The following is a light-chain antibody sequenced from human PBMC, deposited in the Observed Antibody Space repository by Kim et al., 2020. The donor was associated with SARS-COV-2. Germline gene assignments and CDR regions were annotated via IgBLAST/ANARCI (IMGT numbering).Light chain of an antibody. CDR3: QQYYGAPLT. CDR1: QDISTY. V-gene: IGKV1-27*01. CDR2: AAS. Sequence: ASVGDRFTITCRARQDISTYLAWYQQKPGNSPNLLIYAASTLHSGVPSRFSGSGSGTDFTLTISDLQPEDVATLYCQQYYGAPLTFGGGTKVDIK. J-gene: IGKJ4*01.